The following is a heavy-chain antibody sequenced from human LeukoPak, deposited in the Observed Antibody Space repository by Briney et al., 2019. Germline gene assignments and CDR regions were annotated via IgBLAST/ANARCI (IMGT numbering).Heavy chain of an antibody. J-gene: IGHJ4*02. CDR2: INHSGST. CDR3: AREVVVVAAVFDY. D-gene: IGHD2-15*01. CDR1: GGSFSGYY. V-gene: IGHV4-34*01. Sequence: SETLSLTCAVYGGSFSGYYWSWIRQPPGKGLEWIGEINHSGSTNYNPSLKSRVTISVDTSKNQFSLKLSSVTAADTAVYYCAREVVVVAAVFDYWGQGTLVTVSS.